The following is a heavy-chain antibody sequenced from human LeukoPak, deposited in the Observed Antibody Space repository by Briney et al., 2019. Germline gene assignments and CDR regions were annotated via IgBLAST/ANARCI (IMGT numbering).Heavy chain of an antibody. CDR2: ISGYNGNT. CDR1: GYSFTSYN. J-gene: IGHJ3*02. CDR3: ARYCSSTSCRDAFDT. D-gene: IGHD2-2*01. V-gene: IGHV1-18*01. Sequence: ASVKVSCKASGYSFTSYNINWVRQAPGQGLEWMGWISGYNGNTYYAQKLQGRVTMTTDTSTSTAYMELRSLRSDDTGVYYCARYCSSTSCRDAFDTWGQGTLVTVSS.